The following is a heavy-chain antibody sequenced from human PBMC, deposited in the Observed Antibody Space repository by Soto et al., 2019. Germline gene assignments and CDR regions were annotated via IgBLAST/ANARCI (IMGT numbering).Heavy chain of an antibody. CDR1: GYTFTSYG. J-gene: IGHJ4*02. CDR3: ARLNLLALAVAVTREYYFDY. CDR2: ISAYNGNT. D-gene: IGHD6-19*01. Sequence: ASVKVSCKASGYTFTSYGISWVRQAPGQGLEWMGWISAYNGNTNYAQKLQGRVTMTTDTSTSTAYMELRSLRSDDTAVYYCARLNLLALAVAVTREYYFDYRGQGTLVTVSA. V-gene: IGHV1-18*01.